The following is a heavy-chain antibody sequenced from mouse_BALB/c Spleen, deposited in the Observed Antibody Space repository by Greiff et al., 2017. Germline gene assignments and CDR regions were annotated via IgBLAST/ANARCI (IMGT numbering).Heavy chain of an antibody. Sequence: EVQLVESGGGLVQPGGSRKLSCAASGFTFSSFGMHWVRQAPEKGLEWVAYISSGSSTIYYADTVKGRFTISRDNPKNTLFLQMTSLRSEDTAMYYCARYDYDAWFAYWGQGTLVTVSA. V-gene: IGHV5-17*02. CDR3: ARYDYDAWFAY. CDR1: GFTFSSFG. CDR2: ISSGSSTI. D-gene: IGHD2-4*01. J-gene: IGHJ3*01.